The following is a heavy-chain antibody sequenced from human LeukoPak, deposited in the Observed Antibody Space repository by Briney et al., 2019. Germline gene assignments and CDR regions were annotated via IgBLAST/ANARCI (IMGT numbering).Heavy chain of an antibody. CDR1: GGSISSYY. CDR3: ARELSWEYRAAAGS. Sequence: SETLSLTCTVSGGSISSYYWSWIRQPPGKGLEWIGSIYHSGSTYYNPSLKSRVTISVDTSKNQFSLKLSSVTAADTAVYYCARELSWEYRAAAGSWGQGTLVTVSS. V-gene: IGHV4-38-2*02. J-gene: IGHJ1*01. D-gene: IGHD6-13*01. CDR2: IYHSGST.